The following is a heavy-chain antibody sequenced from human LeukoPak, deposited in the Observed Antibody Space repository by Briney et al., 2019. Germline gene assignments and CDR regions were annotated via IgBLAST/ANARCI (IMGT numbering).Heavy chain of an antibody. CDR1: GFTFSSYS. D-gene: IGHD6-13*01. CDR3: ARDQTAAAGYYYYYMDV. J-gene: IGHJ6*03. Sequence: TGGSLRLSCAASGFTFSSYSMNWVRQAPGKGLEWVSSISSSSYIYYADSVKGRFTISRDNAKNSLYLQMNSLRAEDTAVYYCARDQTAAAGYYYYYMDVWGKGTTVTVSS. V-gene: IGHV3-21*01. CDR2: ISSSSYI.